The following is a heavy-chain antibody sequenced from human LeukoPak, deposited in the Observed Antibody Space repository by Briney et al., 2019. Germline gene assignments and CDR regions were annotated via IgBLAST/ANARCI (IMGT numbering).Heavy chain of an antibody. Sequence: ASVKVSCKASGYTFTGYYMHWVRQAPGQGLEWMGWINPKSGGTNYAQKFQGRVTMTRDTSISTAYMELSRLRSDDTAVYYCARGTYCGGDCYHPNHLFFDYWGQGTLVTVSS. CDR3: ARGTYCGGDCYHPNHLFFDY. J-gene: IGHJ4*02. D-gene: IGHD2-21*02. CDR1: GYTFTGYY. V-gene: IGHV1-2*02. CDR2: INPKSGGT.